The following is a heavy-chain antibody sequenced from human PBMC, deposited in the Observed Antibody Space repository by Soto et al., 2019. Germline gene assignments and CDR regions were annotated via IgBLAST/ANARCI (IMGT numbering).Heavy chain of an antibody. D-gene: IGHD4-17*01. J-gene: IGHJ5*02. CDR1: GYSISSGYY. V-gene: IGHV4-38-2*01. Sequence: SETLSLTCAVSGYSISSGYYLGWIRQPPGKGLEWIGSIYHSGSTYYNPSLKSRVTISVDTSKNQFSLKLSSVTAADTAVYYCASNDDYGDSNWFDPWGQGTLVTVSS. CDR2: IYHSGST. CDR3: ASNDDYGDSNWFDP.